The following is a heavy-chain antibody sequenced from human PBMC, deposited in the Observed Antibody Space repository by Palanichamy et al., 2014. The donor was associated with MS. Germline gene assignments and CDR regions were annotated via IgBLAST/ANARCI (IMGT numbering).Heavy chain of an antibody. CDR1: GFTLDDYT. V-gene: IGHV3-43*01. Sequence: EVQLVASGGLVVQPGGSLRLSCAASGFTLDDYTIHWVRQAPGKGLEWVSLITWDGGDTFYADSVRGRFTISRDNSKNSLYLQMNSLRAEDTALYYCARAAEVTEYYFDYWGQGTLVTVSS. CDR3: ARAAEVTEYYFDY. CDR2: ITWDGGDT. D-gene: IGHD2-21*02. J-gene: IGHJ4*02.